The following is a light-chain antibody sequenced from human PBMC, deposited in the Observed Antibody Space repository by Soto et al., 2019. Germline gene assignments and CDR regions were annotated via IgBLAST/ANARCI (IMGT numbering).Light chain of an antibody. Sequence: VLTQSPATLSLSPGESATLSCRASQNVGNNLAWYQQKSGQAPRLLIYAASDSATCVPARFSGRMSGTDFTLTISSLEPEDFATYFCQQRSRWPRGTFGRGTKLE. J-gene: IGKJ2*02. CDR2: AAS. CDR1: QNVGNN. V-gene: IGKV3-11*01. CDR3: QQRSRWPRGT.